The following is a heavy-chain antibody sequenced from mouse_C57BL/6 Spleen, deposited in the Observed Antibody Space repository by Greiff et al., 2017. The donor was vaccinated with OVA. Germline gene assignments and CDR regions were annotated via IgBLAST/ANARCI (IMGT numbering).Heavy chain of an antibody. CDR3: AREDYGSSYWYFDV. V-gene: IGHV5-16*01. J-gene: IGHJ1*03. CDR2: INYDGSST. D-gene: IGHD1-1*01. Sequence: EVQLVESEGGLVQPGSSLKLSCTASGFTFSDYYMAWVRQVPEKGLEWVANINYDGSSTYYLDSLKSRFIISRDNAKNILYLQMSSRKSEDTATYYCAREDYGSSYWYFDVWGTGTTVTVSS. CDR1: GFTFSDYY.